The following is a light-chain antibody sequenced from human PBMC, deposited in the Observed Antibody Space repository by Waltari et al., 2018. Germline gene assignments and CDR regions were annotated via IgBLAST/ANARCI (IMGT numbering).Light chain of an antibody. CDR2: KAS. Sequence: DIQMTQSPSTLSASVGDRVTITCRASQSISSWLAWYQQKPGKAPKLLIYKASSLESWVPSRFSGSGSGTEFTLTISSLQPYDFATYYCQQYNSYPWTFGQGTKVEIK. CDR1: QSISSW. V-gene: IGKV1-5*03. J-gene: IGKJ1*01. CDR3: QQYNSYPWT.